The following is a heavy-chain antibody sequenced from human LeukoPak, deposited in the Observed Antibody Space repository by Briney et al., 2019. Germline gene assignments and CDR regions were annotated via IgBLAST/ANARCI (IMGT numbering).Heavy chain of an antibody. CDR1: GFTFSSYS. CDR2: IRSKTHSGAT. D-gene: IGHD5-18*01. V-gene: IGHV3-49*04. CDR3: TRGYSYGFH. J-gene: IGHJ4*02. Sequence: GGCLRLSCAASGFTFSSYSMNWVRQAPGKGLEWLGFIRSKTHSGATEYAASVRGRFTISRDDSKSIAYLQMNSLKIEDTAMYYCTRGYSYGFHWGQGTLVTVSS.